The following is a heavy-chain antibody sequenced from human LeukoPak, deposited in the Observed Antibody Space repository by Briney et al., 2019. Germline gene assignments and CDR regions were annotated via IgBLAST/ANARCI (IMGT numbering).Heavy chain of an antibody. Sequence: GESLKISCRGFANDWIGWVRQMPGKGLEWMGIICPGDSDTTYSPSFLGQVTISADKSTSTAYLQWSSLKASDAAMYYCARHYRDDSSGRRLDYWGQGTLVTVSS. D-gene: IGHD3-22*01. CDR3: ARHYRDDSSGRRLDY. V-gene: IGHV5-51*01. CDR1: ANDW. CDR2: ICPGDSDT. J-gene: IGHJ4*02.